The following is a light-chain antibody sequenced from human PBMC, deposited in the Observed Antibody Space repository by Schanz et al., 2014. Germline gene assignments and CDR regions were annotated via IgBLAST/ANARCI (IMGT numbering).Light chain of an antibody. Sequence: EIVLTQSPGALSLSPGDRATLSCRASQSVSSIDLAWYQQKPGQPPRLLIYSASRRATGIPDRFSGSGSGTEFTLTISSLQSEDFALYYCQQYNNWLWAFGQGTKVGIK. J-gene: IGKJ1*01. CDR1: QSVSSID. CDR2: SAS. CDR3: QQYNNWLWA. V-gene: IGKV3-20*01.